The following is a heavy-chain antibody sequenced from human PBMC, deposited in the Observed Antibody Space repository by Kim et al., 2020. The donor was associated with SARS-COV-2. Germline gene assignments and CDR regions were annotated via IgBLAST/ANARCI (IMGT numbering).Heavy chain of an antibody. CDR2: IDPSDSYT. D-gene: IGHD3-10*01. CDR3: ARLGGLGVRGVRYYYGMDV. CDR1: GYSFTSYW. V-gene: IGHV5-10-1*01. J-gene: IGHJ6*02. Sequence: GESLKISCKGSGYSFTSYWISWVRQMPGKGLEWMGRIDPSDSYTNYSPSFQGHVTISADKSISTAYLQWSSLKASDTAMYYCARLGGLGVRGVRYYYGMDVWGQGTTVTVSS.